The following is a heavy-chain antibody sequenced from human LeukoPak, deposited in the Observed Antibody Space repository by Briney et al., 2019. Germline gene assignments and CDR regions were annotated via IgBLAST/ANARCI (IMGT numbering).Heavy chain of an antibody. CDR3: AKGPTTTYYDFWSGYYLNYYYYYMDV. Sequence: GGSLRLSCAASGFTFDDYAMHWVRQAPGKGLEWVSGISWNSGSIGYADSVKGRFTISRDNAKNSLYLQMNSLRAEDTALYYCAKGPTTTYYDFWSGYYLNYYYYYMDVWGKGTTVTVSS. J-gene: IGHJ6*03. CDR2: ISWNSGSI. V-gene: IGHV3-9*01. D-gene: IGHD3-3*01. CDR1: GFTFDDYA.